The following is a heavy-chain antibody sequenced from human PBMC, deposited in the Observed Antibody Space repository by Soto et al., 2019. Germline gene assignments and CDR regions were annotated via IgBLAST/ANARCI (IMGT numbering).Heavy chain of an antibody. CDR3: ARSYNYFNNRGYVFDF. J-gene: IGHJ3*01. CDR1: GYSIISGYY. V-gene: IGHV4-38-2*01. CDR2: IYYTGST. D-gene: IGHD3-22*01. Sequence: PSETLSLTCGVSGYSIISGYYWGWDRQPPGKGLEWIGRIYYTGSTNYNPSLKGRVFISVDTSNNQFSLKLSSVTAADTALYYCARSYNYFNNRGYVFDFWGQGAMVTVSS.